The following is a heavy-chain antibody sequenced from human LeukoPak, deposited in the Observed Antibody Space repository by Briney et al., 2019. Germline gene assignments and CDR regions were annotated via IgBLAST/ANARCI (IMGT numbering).Heavy chain of an antibody. CDR1: GYSFTGYY. V-gene: IGHV1-2*02. Sequence: ASVKVSCKASGYSFTGYYIHWVRQAPGQGLEWMGWINPYSGDTDSAQKFQGRVAVTRDTSITTAYMDLSRLTSDDTAVYHCARANGGGAYYPFDYWGQGALVTVSS. CDR3: ARANGGGAYYPFDY. CDR2: INPYSGDT. J-gene: IGHJ4*02. D-gene: IGHD4-17*01.